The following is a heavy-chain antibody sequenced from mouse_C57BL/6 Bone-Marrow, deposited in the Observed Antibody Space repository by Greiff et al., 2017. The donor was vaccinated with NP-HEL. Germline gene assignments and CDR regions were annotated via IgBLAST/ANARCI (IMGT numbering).Heavy chain of an antibody. Sequence: EVKLVESGEGLVKPGGSLKLSCAASGFTFSSYAMSWVRQTPEKRLEWVAYISSGGDYIYYADTVKGRFTISRDNARNTLYLQMSSLKSEDTAMYYCTRASYYYGSSPFDYWGQGTTLTVSS. CDR3: TRASYYYGSSPFDY. CDR2: ISSGGDYI. CDR1: GFTFSSYA. J-gene: IGHJ2*01. D-gene: IGHD1-1*01. V-gene: IGHV5-9-1*02.